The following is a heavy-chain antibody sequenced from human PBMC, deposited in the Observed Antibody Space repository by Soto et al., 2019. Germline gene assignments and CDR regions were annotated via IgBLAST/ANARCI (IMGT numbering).Heavy chain of an antibody. V-gene: IGHV5-51*01. CDR3: ARGSSGFSDFN. CDR1: GYSFTTYW. CDR2: IYPGDSDT. J-gene: IGHJ4*02. Sequence: GASLKISCKGSGYSFTTYWIGWVRQVPGKGLEWMGIIYPGDSDTRYSPSFQGQVTISADKSVSTAYLQWSSLKASDTAMYYCARGSSGFSDFNWGQGTLVTVSS. D-gene: IGHD3-22*01.